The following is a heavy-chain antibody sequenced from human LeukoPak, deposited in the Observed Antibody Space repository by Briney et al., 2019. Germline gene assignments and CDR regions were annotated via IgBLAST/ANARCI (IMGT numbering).Heavy chain of an antibody. CDR3: ARHLRIAAVGY. Sequence: SETLSLTCTVSGGSVSNGIYYWGWIRQPPGKGLEWIGSIHNVGSTYYNPSLKSRVTVSVDTSKNQFSLKLSSVTAADTAVHYCARHLRIAAVGYWGQGTLVTVSS. CDR1: GGSVSNGIYY. D-gene: IGHD6-13*01. V-gene: IGHV4-39*01. CDR2: IHNVGST. J-gene: IGHJ4*02.